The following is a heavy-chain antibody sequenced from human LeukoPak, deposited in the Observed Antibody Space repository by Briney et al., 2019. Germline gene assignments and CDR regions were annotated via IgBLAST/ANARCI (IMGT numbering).Heavy chain of an antibody. D-gene: IGHD5-12*01. V-gene: IGHV1-2*04. CDR3: ARDYSGYGLDRFDY. Sequence: ASVKVSCKASGGTFSSYAISWVRQAPGQGLEWMGWINPNSGGTNYAQKFQGWVTMTRDTSISTAYMELSRLRSDDTAVYYCARDYSGYGLDRFDYWGQGTLVTVSS. J-gene: IGHJ4*02. CDR2: INPNSGGT. CDR1: GGTFSSYA.